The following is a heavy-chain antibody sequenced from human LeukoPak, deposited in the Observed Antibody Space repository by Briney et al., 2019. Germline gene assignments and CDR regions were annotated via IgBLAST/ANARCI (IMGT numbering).Heavy chain of an antibody. D-gene: IGHD1-14*01. Sequence: GGSLRLSCAASGFTFSGYWMHWVRQAPGKGLVWVSAINGDGSSTSYAGSVKGRFTISRDNAKNTLYLQMNSLRADDTAVYYCARGIRSSLDYWGQGTLVTVAS. CDR2: INGDGSST. CDR1: GFTFSGYW. V-gene: IGHV3-74*01. CDR3: ARGIRSSLDY. J-gene: IGHJ4*02.